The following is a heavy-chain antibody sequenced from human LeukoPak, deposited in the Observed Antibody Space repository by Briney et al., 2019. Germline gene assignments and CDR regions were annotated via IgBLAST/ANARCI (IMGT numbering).Heavy chain of an antibody. V-gene: IGHV3-23*01. Sequence: PGGSLRLSCAASGVTFSSYAMGWVCQAPGKGLEWVSAISGSGGSTYYADSVKGRFTISRDNSKNTLYLQMNSLRAEDTAVYYCAKDHQVATIANWYFDLWGRGTLVTVSS. CDR1: GVTFSSYA. CDR2: ISGSGGST. J-gene: IGHJ2*01. CDR3: AKDHQVATIANWYFDL. D-gene: IGHD5-12*01.